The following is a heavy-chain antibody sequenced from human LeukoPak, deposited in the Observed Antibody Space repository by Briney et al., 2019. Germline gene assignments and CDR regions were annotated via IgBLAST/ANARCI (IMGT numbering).Heavy chain of an antibody. Sequence: ASVKVSCKASGYTFTSYYMHWVRQAPGQGLEWMGIINPSGGSTSYAQKFQGRVTMTRDTSTSTVYMELSSLRSDDTAVYYCARIPAAAEFSIQHWGQGTLVTVSS. V-gene: IGHV1-46*01. CDR3: ARIPAAAEFSIQH. D-gene: IGHD6-13*01. CDR1: GYTFTSYY. CDR2: INPSGGST. J-gene: IGHJ1*01.